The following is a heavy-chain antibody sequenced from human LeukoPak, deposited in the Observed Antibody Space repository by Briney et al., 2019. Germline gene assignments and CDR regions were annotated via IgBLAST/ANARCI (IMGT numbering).Heavy chain of an antibody. V-gene: IGHV4-4*02. CDR3: AREPREGNWFDP. CDR1: GGSVSSSNW. Sequence: SGTLSLTCAVSGGSVSSSNWWSWVRQPPGKGLEWIGYIYYSGSTNYNPSLKSRVTISVDTSKNQFSLKLSSVTAADTAVYYCAREPREGNWFDPWGQGTLVTVSS. J-gene: IGHJ5*02. CDR2: IYYSGST.